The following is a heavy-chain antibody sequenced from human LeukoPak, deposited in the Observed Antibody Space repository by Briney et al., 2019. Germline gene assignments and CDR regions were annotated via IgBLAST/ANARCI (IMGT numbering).Heavy chain of an antibody. V-gene: IGHV3-72*01. J-gene: IGHJ4*02. D-gene: IGHD5-18*01. CDR1: GLTFSDYA. CDR3: TRLRNYGYDF. CDR2: IRNEANRYTT. Sequence: PGGSLRLSCAASGLTFSDYAMSWVRQAPGKGLEWVGRIRNEANRYTTEYAASVKGRFTISRDDSKNSLYLQMNSLKTEDTAVYYCTRLRNYGYDFWGQGTLVTVSS.